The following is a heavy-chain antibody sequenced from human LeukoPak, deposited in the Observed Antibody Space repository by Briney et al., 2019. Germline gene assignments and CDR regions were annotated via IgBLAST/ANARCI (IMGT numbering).Heavy chain of an antibody. Sequence: GGSLRLSCAASGFTFSSYGMHWARQAPGKGLEWVAVIWYDGSNKYYADSVKGRFTISRDNSKNTLYLQMNSLRAEDTAVYYCARVAGSGSKGYFDYWGQGTLVTVSS. V-gene: IGHV3-33*01. CDR1: GFTFSSYG. CDR2: IWYDGSNK. D-gene: IGHD1-26*01. CDR3: ARVAGSGSKGYFDY. J-gene: IGHJ4*02.